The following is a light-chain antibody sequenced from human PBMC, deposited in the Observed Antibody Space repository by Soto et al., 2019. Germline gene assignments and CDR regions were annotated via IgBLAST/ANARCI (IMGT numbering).Light chain of an antibody. Sequence: EMVVTQSPDTLSLSPGERATLSCRASQSVSSSYLAWYQQKPGQAPRLLIYGASSRATGIPDRFSGSGSGTEFTLTISRLEPEDFEVYYCQQYGSSPPIIFGQGTRLEIK. J-gene: IGKJ5*01. CDR3: QQYGSSPPII. V-gene: IGKV3-20*01. CDR2: GAS. CDR1: QSVSSSY.